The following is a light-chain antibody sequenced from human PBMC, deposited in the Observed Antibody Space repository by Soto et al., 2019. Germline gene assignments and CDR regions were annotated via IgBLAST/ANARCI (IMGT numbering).Light chain of an antibody. Sequence: QSVLTQPASVSGSPGQSITISCTGTSSDVGGYNYVSWYQQHPGKAPKLMIYEVSNRPSGVSNRFSGSKSGSTASLTISGLQAEDEADYYCSSYTSSSTLGFGTGTKVTVL. J-gene: IGLJ1*01. CDR3: SSYTSSSTLG. CDR2: EVS. V-gene: IGLV2-14*01. CDR1: SSDVGGYNY.